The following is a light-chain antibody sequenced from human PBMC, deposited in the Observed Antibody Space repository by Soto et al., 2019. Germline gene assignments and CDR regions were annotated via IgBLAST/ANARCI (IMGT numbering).Light chain of an antibody. V-gene: IGKV3-11*01. CDR2: DTS. CDR1: QSVGSF. J-gene: IGKJ5*01. CDR3: QQRNSWPPTFT. Sequence: EILLTQSTATLSFSPGERATLSCRAIQSVGSFLAWYQQKPGQAPRLLIYDTSIRATGIPARFSGSGSGTDFTLTISSLEPEDFAVYYCQQRNSWPPTFTFGQGTRLEIK.